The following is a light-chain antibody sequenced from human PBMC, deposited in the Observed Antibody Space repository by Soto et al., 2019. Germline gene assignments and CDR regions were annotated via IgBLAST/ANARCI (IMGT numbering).Light chain of an antibody. Sequence: QSVLTQPRSVSGSLGQSVTISCTGTSSDVGAYDFVSWYQQNPGKAPRLIIFDVIKRPSGVPDRFSGSKAGNTASLTISGLQSEDEADYYCSSYTGGNPSYVSGTGTKVTVL. J-gene: IGLJ1*01. CDR3: SSYTGGNPSYV. CDR2: DVI. CDR1: SSDVGAYDF. V-gene: IGLV2-11*01.